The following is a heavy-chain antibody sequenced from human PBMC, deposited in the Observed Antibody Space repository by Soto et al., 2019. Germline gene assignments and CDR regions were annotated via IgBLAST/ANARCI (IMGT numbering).Heavy chain of an antibody. Sequence: QVQLQQWGAGLLKPSETLSLTCAVYGGSFSGYYWTWIRQPPGTGLEWIGEINHSGSTNYNPSLKSLVTISVDTSKNQFSLKLTSVTAAATAVYYCARDKITGLFDYWGKGPLVSVSS. CDR3: ARDKITGLFDY. J-gene: IGHJ4*02. V-gene: IGHV4-34*01. D-gene: IGHD2-8*02. CDR2: INHSGST. CDR1: GGSFSGYY.